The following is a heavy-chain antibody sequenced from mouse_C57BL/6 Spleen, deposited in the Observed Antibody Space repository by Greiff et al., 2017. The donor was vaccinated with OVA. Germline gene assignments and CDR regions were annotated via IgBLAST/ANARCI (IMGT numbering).Heavy chain of an antibody. V-gene: IGHV5-9*01. CDR2: ISGGGGNT. CDR3: ERHEGDDYDGRYSDV. J-gene: IGHJ1*03. CDR1: GFTFSSYT. Sequence: EVQRVEPGGGLVKPGGSLKLSCAASGFTFSSYTMSWVRQTPEQRLEWVATISGGGGNTYYPDSVKGRFTISRDNAKNTRYLQMSSLRSEDTALYYCERHEGDDYDGRYSDVWGTGTTVTVSA. D-gene: IGHD2-4*01.